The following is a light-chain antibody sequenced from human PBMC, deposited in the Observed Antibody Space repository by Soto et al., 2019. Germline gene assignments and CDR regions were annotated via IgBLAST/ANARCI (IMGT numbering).Light chain of an antibody. J-gene: IGLJ1*01. V-gene: IGLV2-14*01. CDR2: EVS. CDR1: SSDVGGYNY. CDR3: SSYTSSRTGV. Sequence: QSVLTQPASVSGSPGQSITISCTGTSSDVGGYNYVSWYQQHPGKAPKLMIYEVSNRPSGVSNRFSGSKSGNTASLTISGPQAEDEADYYCSSYTSSRTGVFGTGTKLTVL.